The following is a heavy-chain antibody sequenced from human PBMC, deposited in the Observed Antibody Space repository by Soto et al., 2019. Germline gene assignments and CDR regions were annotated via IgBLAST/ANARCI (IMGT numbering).Heavy chain of an antibody. CDR3: AKDRNSGSGWHWDY. CDR2: ISGGGTTT. D-gene: IGHD6-19*01. J-gene: IGHJ4*02. Sequence: GGSLRLSCAASGFTFSSYAMSWVRQAPGKGLEWVSGISGGGTTTYYADSVKGRFTISRDNSKNTLYLQMNSLRAEDTAVYYCAKDRNSGSGWHWDYWGQGTLVTVSS. CDR1: GFTFSSYA. V-gene: IGHV3-23*01.